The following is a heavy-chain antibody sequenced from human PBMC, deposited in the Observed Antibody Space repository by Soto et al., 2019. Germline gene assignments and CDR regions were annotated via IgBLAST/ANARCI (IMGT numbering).Heavy chain of an antibody. CDR2: IIPIFGKA. J-gene: IGHJ4*02. Sequence: QVQLVQSGAEVKKPGSSVKVSCKASGGTFSSYAISWVRQAPGQGLEWMGGIIPIFGKANYAQKVQGRVTITADESKSTVYMELSSLRAEDTAVYYCARQRNEEGGYSYCFDYWGQGTLVTVSS. CDR1: GGTFSSYA. D-gene: IGHD5-18*01. CDR3: ARQRNEEGGYSYCFDY. V-gene: IGHV1-69*01.